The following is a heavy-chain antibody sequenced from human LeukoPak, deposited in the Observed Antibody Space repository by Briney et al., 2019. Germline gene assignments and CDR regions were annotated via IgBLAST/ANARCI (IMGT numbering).Heavy chain of an antibody. V-gene: IGHV3-53*04. CDR1: GFTVSSNY. Sequence: PGGSLRLSCAASGFTVSSNYMSWVRQAPGKGLEWVSVIYSGGSTYYADSVKGRFTISSHNSKNTLYLQMNSLRAEDTSVYYCARDGWGVVDPWGQGTLVIVSA. D-gene: IGHD3-10*01. CDR3: ARDGWGVVDP. J-gene: IGHJ5*02. CDR2: IYSGGST.